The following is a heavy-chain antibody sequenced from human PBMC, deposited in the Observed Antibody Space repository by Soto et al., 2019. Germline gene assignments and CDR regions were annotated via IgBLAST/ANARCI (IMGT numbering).Heavy chain of an antibody. CDR2: INHSGST. Sequence: SATLSLTCAVYGGSFSGYNWSWLRQPPGKGLEWVGKINHSGSTNYNPSLKSRVTISVDTSKNQFSLKLSSVTAEDTAVYYCAREPPEVPAAISVYYYGMDVWGQGTTVT. D-gene: IGHD2-2*02. V-gene: IGHV4-34*01. CDR3: AREPPEVPAAISVYYYGMDV. CDR1: GGSFSGYN. J-gene: IGHJ6*02.